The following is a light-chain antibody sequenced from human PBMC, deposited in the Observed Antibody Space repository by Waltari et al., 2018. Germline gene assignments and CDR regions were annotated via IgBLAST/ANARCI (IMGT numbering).Light chain of an antibody. CDR2: EVT. CDR1: RSDVGTYNL. CDR3: CSYAGSKFYV. V-gene: IGLV2-23*02. J-gene: IGLJ1*01. Sequence: QSALTQPASVSGSPGQSITISCTGTRSDVGTYNLVSWYQQHPGKGPKLMIYEVTKRPSGVSNRFSGSKSGNTASLTISGLQAEDEAEYYCCSYAGSKFYVFGTGTKVTVL.